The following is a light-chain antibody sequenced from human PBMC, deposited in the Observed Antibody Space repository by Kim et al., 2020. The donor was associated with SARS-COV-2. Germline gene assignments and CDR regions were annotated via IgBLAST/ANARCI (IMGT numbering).Light chain of an antibody. V-gene: IGLV1-40*01. Sequence: QRVTISCTGSSSNIGTGYDVHWYQQLPGTAPKLLIYANTNRPSGVPDRFSASKSGTSAPLAITGLQAEDEADYYCQSYDSSLSGSVFGGGTQLTVL. CDR2: ANT. J-gene: IGLJ2*01. CDR1: SSNIGTGYD. CDR3: QSYDSSLSGSV.